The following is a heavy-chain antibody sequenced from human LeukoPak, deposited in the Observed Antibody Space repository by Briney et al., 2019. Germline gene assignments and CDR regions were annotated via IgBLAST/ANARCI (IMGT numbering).Heavy chain of an antibody. D-gene: IGHD6-19*01. J-gene: IGHJ4*02. Sequence: SQTLSLTCAVSGGSISSGGYSWSWIRQPPGKGLEWIGYIYHSGSTYYNPSLKSRVTISVDTSKNQFSLKLTSVTAADTAVYYCARGKADGYSSGWYYFDYWGQGTLVTVSS. CDR3: ARGKADGYSSGWYYFDY. CDR2: IYHSGST. CDR1: GGSISSGGYS. V-gene: IGHV4-30-2*01.